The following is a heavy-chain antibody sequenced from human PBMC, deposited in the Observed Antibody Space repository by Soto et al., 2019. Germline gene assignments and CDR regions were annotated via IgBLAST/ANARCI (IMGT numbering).Heavy chain of an antibody. CDR1: AFTFSSYG. D-gene: IGHD6-13*01. V-gene: IGHV3-30-3*01. CDR3: ARPSSSWYYYYYGMDV. Sequence: PGGSVLPACAASAFTFSSYGMHWVRQAPGTGLEWVAVISYDGSNKYYAVSVKGRFTISRDNSKNTLYLQMNSLRAEDTAVYYCARPSSSWYYYYYGMDVWGQGTTVTVSS. J-gene: IGHJ6*02. CDR2: ISYDGSNK.